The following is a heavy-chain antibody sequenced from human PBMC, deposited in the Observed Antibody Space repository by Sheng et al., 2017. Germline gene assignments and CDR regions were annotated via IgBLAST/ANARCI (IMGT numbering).Heavy chain of an antibody. CDR3: ARRRITMVRGVDY. CDR1: GGSFSGYY. Sequence: QVQLQQWGAGLLKPSETLYLTCAVYGGSFSGYYWSWIRQPPGKGLEWIGEINHSGSTNYNPSLKSRVTISVDTSKNQFSLKLSSVTAADTAVYYCARRRITMVRGVDYWGQGTLVTVSS. V-gene: IGHV4-34*01. CDR2: INHSGST. J-gene: IGHJ4*02. D-gene: IGHD3-10*01.